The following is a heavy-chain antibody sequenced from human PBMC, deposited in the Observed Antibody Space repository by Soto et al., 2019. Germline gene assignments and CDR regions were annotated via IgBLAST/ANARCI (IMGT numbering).Heavy chain of an antibody. Sequence: ASVKVSCKASGYTFTSYDINWVRQAPGQGLEWMGCISAYNGNTNYAQKLQGRVTMTTDTSTSTAYMELRSLRSDDTAVYYCARERQFYDFWSGYQVYFDYWGQGTLVTVSS. D-gene: IGHD3-3*01. CDR3: ARERQFYDFWSGYQVYFDY. CDR1: GYTFTSYD. CDR2: ISAYNGNT. V-gene: IGHV1-18*01. J-gene: IGHJ4*02.